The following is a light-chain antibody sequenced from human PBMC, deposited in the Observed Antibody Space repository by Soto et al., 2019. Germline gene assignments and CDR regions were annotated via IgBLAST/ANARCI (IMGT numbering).Light chain of an antibody. CDR2: STT. CDR3: LLYYGGSYV. J-gene: IGLJ1*01. V-gene: IGLV7-43*01. Sequence: QAVVTHEPSLTVSPGATITLTCASINRPVTSGFDPHWVQQKPGQAPRTPVYSTTNKHSWSPARFSGSLLGGKAALTLSGVQSEDEADYYCLLYYGGSYVSGAGTKVTVL. CDR1: NRPVTSGFD.